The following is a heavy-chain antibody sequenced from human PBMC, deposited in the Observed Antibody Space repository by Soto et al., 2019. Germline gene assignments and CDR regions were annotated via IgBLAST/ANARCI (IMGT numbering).Heavy chain of an antibody. CDR1: GFTFSSYA. J-gene: IGHJ4*02. CDR2: ISGSGGSS. V-gene: IGHV3-23*01. CDR3: AKDTVLGTRGYFDY. D-gene: IGHD2-8*02. Sequence: GGSLRLSCAASGFTFSSYAMSWVRQAPGKGLEWVSVISGSGGSSYYADSVKGRFTISRDNYKNPLYLQMNSMRADDTVDYYCAKDTVLGTRGYFDYWGQGTLVTVSS.